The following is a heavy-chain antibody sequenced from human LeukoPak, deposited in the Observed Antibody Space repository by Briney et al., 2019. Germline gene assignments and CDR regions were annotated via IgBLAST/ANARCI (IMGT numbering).Heavy chain of an antibody. V-gene: IGHV1-18*01. CDR2: ISAYNGNT. Sequence: ASVNVSCKASGYTFTSYGISWVRQAPGQGLEWMGWISAYNGNTNYAQKVQGRVSMTTDTSTSTAYMELRSLRSDDTAVYYCAREDSSGYYFDYWGQGTLVTVSS. CDR3: AREDSSGYYFDY. CDR1: GYTFTSYG. J-gene: IGHJ4*02. D-gene: IGHD3-22*01.